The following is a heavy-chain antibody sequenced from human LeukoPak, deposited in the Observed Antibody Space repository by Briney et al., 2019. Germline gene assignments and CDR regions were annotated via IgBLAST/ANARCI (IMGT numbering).Heavy chain of an antibody. CDR3: ARVVPAAPDGINWFDP. CDR1: GGTFSSYA. CDR2: ISAYNGNT. J-gene: IGHJ5*02. V-gene: IGHV1-18*01. D-gene: IGHD2-2*01. Sequence: ASVKVSCKASGGTFSSYAISWVRQAPGQGLEWTGWISAYNGNTNYAQKLQGRVTMTTDTSTSTAYMELRSLRSDDTAVYYCARVVPAAPDGINWFDPWGQGTLVTVSS.